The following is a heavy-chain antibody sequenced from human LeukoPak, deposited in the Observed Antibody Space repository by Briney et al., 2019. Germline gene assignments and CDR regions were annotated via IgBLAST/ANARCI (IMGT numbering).Heavy chain of an antibody. V-gene: IGHV3-30*18. Sequence: PGGSLRLSCAASGFTFSSYGMHWVRQAPGKGLEWVAVISYDGSNKYYADSVKGRFTISRDNSKNTLYLQMNSLRAEDTAVYYCAKGAVGATVDYWGQGTLVTVSS. D-gene: IGHD1-26*01. CDR2: ISYDGSNK. J-gene: IGHJ4*02. CDR3: AKGAVGATVDY. CDR1: GFTFSSYG.